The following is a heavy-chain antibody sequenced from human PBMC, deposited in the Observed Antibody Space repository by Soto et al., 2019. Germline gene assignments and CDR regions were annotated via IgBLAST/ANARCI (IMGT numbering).Heavy chain of an antibody. J-gene: IGHJ4*02. D-gene: IGHD3-3*01. CDR1: GFTFSSYA. CDR2: ISYDGSNK. V-gene: IGHV3-30*04. CDR3: ARDTRSAYYHDH. Sequence: PGGSLRLSCAASGFTFSSYAIYWVRQAPGKGLEWVALISYDGSNKYYADSVKGRFTISRDNSKNTLYLQMNTLRAEDTAVYYCARDTRSAYYHDHWGQGTRVTVSS.